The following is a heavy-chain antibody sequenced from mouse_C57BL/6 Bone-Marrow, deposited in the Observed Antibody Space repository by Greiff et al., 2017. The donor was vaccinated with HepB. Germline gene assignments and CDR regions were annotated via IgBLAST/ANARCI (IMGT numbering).Heavy chain of an antibody. D-gene: IGHD1-1*01. V-gene: IGHV6-3*01. CDR3: TGGSRGAY. CDR2: IRLKSDNYAT. J-gene: IGHJ3*01. Sequence: EVQLQESGGGLVQPGGSMKLSCVASGFTFSNYWMNWVRQSPEKGLEWVAQIRLKSDNYATHYAESVKGRFTISRDDSKSSVYLQMNNLRAEDTGIYYCTGGSRGAYWGQGTLVTVSA. CDR1: GFTFSNYW.